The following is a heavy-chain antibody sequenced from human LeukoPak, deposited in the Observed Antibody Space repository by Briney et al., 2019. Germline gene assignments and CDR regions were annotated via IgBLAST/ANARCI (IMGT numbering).Heavy chain of an antibody. V-gene: IGHV1-46*01. CDR3: ARVHDYASFDY. Sequence: ASVKVSCKASGYTFTSYYIHWVRQAPGHGLEWMGIINPSGGSTTYSQKFQGRVTMTRDKSTSTVYMELSSLRSEDTAVYYCARVHDYASFDYWGQGTLVTVSS. D-gene: IGHD3-16*01. J-gene: IGHJ4*02. CDR2: INPSGGST. CDR1: GYTFTSYY.